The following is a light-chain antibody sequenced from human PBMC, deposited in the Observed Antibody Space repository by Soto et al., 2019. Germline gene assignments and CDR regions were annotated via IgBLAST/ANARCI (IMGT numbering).Light chain of an antibody. V-gene: IGKV1-39*01. CDR3: QQGSSLPFT. Sequence: DIQMTQSPSSLSASVGDRVTITCRASQIIGSYLNWYQQKPGKAPELLIYITSSLKSGVPSRFSGSGSGTDVTLTISSLQPEDFATYYCQQGSSLPFTFGPGTKVDIK. J-gene: IGKJ3*01. CDR2: ITS. CDR1: QIIGSY.